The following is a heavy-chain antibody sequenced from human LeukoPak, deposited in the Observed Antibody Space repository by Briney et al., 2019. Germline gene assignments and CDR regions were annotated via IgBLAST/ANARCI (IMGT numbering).Heavy chain of an antibody. J-gene: IGHJ4*02. CDR1: GYTFTGYY. D-gene: IGHD6-19*01. CDR3: ARARGHAVAAHKGGFDY. Sequence: ASVKVSCKASGYTFTGYYMHWVRQAPGQGLEWMGWINPNSGGTNYAQKFQGWVTMTRDTFISTAYMELSRLRSDDTAVYYCARARGHAVAAHKGGFDYWGQGTLVTVSS. CDR2: INPNSGGT. V-gene: IGHV1-2*04.